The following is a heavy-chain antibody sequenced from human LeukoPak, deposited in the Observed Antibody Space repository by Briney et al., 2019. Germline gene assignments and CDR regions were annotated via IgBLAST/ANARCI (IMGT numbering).Heavy chain of an antibody. J-gene: IGHJ6*03. Sequence: PSQTLSLTCTVSGASISSGDHYWSWIRQHPGKGLEWIGYIHHNGSTDYNPSLKSRLSISVDTSKIQFSLKLTSVTAADTAVYYCARRNRSPRGYCYYMDVWGKGATVTVSS. CDR2: IHHNGST. D-gene: IGHD3-10*01. CDR1: GASISSGDHY. CDR3: ARRNRSPRGYCYYMDV. V-gene: IGHV4-31*03.